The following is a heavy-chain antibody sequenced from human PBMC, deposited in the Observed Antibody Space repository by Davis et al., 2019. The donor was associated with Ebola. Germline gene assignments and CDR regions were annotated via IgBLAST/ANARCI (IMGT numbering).Heavy chain of an antibody. CDR3: TAYDSTFRNY. CDR2: VSWDGRST. J-gene: IGHJ4*02. V-gene: IGHV3-43D*03. Sequence: DAGFSFGDYAMHWVRQAPGKGLEWVSLVSWDGRSTAYADSVRDRFSISRDNSRNFLYLQMTGLRAEGTALYYCTAYDSTFRNYWGQGTLVTVSS. CDR1: GFSFGDYA. D-gene: IGHD3-22*01.